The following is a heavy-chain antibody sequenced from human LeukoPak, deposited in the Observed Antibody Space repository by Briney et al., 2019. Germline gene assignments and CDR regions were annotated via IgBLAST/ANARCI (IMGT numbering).Heavy chain of an antibody. CDR3: AKVSQSDQWQLNYYNMDV. Sequence: GGSLRLSCVGSGFTFENYGIHWVRQAPGMGLEWVAFTRYDASLKYFSDSVKGRFTISRDNSRHTLYRQMNSLRADDTALYYCAKVSQSDQWQLNYYNMDVWGKGTTVIVSS. CDR2: TRYDASLK. J-gene: IGHJ6*03. D-gene: IGHD6-19*01. CDR1: GFTFENYG. V-gene: IGHV3-30*02.